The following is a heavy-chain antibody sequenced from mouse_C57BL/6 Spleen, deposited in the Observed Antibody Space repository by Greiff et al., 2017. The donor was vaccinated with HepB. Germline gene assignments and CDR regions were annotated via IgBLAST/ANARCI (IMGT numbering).Heavy chain of an antibody. V-gene: IGHV1-69*01. D-gene: IGHD1-1*01. CDR3: ARGAVVAKAMDY. Sequence: QVQLQQSGAELVMPGASVKLSCKASGYTFTSYWMHWVKQRPGQGLEWIGEIDPSDSYTNYNQKFKGKSTLTVDKSSSTAYMQLSSLTSEDSAVYYCARGAVVAKAMDYWGQGTSVTVSS. CDR1: GYTFTSYW. J-gene: IGHJ4*01. CDR2: IDPSDSYT.